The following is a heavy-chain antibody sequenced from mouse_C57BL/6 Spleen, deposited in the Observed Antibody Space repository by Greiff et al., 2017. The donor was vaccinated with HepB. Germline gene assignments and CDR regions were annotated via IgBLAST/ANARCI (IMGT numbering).Heavy chain of an antibody. CDR3: AISTMVTTGGDYYAMDY. CDR1: GYTFTSYW. CDR2: IYPGSGST. J-gene: IGHJ4*01. V-gene: IGHV1-55*01. D-gene: IGHD2-2*01. Sequence: VQLQQPGAELVKPGASVKMSCKASGYTFTSYWITWVKQRPGQGLEWIGDIYPGSGSTNYNEKFKSKATLTVDTSSSTAYMQLSSLTSEDSAVYYCAISTMVTTGGDYYAMDYWGQGTSVTVSS.